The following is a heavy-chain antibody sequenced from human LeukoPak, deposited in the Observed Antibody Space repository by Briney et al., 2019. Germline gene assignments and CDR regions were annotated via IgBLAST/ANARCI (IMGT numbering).Heavy chain of an antibody. V-gene: IGHV3-30*04. CDR1: GFTFSTYA. CDR3: AKDGGFWFGESHAF. CDR2: ISYDGSNK. J-gene: IGHJ4*02. Sequence: PGRSLRLSCAASGFTFSTYAMHWVRQAPGKGLEWVAVISYDGSNKYYADSVKGRFTISRDNSKNTLYLQMNSLRAEDTAVYYCAKDGGFWFGESHAFWGQGTLVTVSS. D-gene: IGHD3-10*01.